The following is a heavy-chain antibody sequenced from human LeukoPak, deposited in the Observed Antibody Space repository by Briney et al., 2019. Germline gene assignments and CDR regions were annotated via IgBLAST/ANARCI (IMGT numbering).Heavy chain of an antibody. V-gene: IGHV3-9*01. J-gene: IGHJ4*02. CDR2: ISWNSGSI. CDR3: AKGPFYDFWSGYLGY. D-gene: IGHD3-3*01. Sequence: PGGSLRLSCAASGFTFDDYAMPWVRQAPGKGLEWVSGISWNSGSIGYADSVKGRFTISRDNAKTSLYLQMNSLRPEDTALYYCAKGPFYDFWSGYLGYWGQGTLVTVSS. CDR1: GFTFDDYA.